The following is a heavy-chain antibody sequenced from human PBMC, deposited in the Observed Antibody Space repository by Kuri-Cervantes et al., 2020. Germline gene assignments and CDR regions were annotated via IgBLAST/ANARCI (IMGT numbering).Heavy chain of an antibody. CDR3: AREIFGGTSGVRYYYYGMDV. CDR2: IYYSGST. J-gene: IGHJ6*02. D-gene: IGHD3-3*01. Sequence: SETLSLTCTVSGGSVTSGSYYWSWIRLPPGKGLEWIGYIYYSGSTKYNPSLKSRVTISVDTSKNQFSLKLSSVTAADTAVYYCAREIFGGTSGVRYYYYGMDVWGQGTTVTVSS. CDR1: GGSVTSGSYY. V-gene: IGHV4-61*01.